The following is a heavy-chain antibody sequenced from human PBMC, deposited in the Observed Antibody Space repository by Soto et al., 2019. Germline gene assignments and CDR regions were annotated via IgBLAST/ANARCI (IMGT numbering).Heavy chain of an antibody. Sequence: QVRLQESGPGLVEPSGTLSPTCAVSDGSIFTDDWWTWVRQTPGKGPEWIGEIHQVLGTNYNPSLRSRVTISMDKSKNQFSLELTSVTAADTAVYYGANWGGLNFPRLYWGPGTLVTVSS. CDR3: ANWGGLNFPRLY. CDR1: DGSIFTDDW. D-gene: IGHD3-16*01. J-gene: IGHJ4*02. V-gene: IGHV4-4*02. CDR2: IHQVLGT.